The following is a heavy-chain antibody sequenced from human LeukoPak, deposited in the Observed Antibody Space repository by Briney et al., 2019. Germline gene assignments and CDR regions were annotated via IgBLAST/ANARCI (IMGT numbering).Heavy chain of an antibody. D-gene: IGHD4-23*01. J-gene: IGHJ6*03. CDR3: ARAGPRGGNSRRYSYYMDV. CDR1: GGSFSGYY. V-gene: IGHV4-34*01. Sequence: NPSETLSLTCAVYGGSFSGYYWSWIRQPPGKGLEWIGEINHSGSTNYNPSLKSRVTISVDTSKNQFSLKLSSVTAADTAVYYCARAGPRGGNSRRYSYYMDVWGKGTTVTVSS. CDR2: INHSGST.